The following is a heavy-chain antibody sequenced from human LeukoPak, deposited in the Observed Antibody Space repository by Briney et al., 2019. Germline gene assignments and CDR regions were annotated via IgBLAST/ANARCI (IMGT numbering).Heavy chain of an antibody. D-gene: IGHD1-26*01. V-gene: IGHV1-8*03. CDR2: MNPNSGNT. Sequence: GASVKVPCKASGYTFTSYDINWVRQATRQGLEWMGWMNPNSGNTGYAQKFQGRVTITRNTSISTAYMELSSLRSEDTAVYYCARVGGGEDAFDIWGQGTMVTVSS. CDR1: GYTFTSYD. J-gene: IGHJ3*02. CDR3: ARVGGGEDAFDI.